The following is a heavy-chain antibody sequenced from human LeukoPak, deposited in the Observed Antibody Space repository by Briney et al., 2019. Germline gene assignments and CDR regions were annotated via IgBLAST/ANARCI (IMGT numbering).Heavy chain of an antibody. CDR1: GFILSNHW. CDR3: AKDLPYHSYYFDY. J-gene: IGHJ4*02. D-gene: IGHD1-14*01. Sequence: GSSLRLSCAASGFILSNHWMTWVRQAPGKGPEWVANMNKDGSEEYYVDSVKGRFTIFKDTAKNTLYLQMNSLRAEDTAVYYCAKDLPYHSYYFDYWGQGTLVTVSS. CDR2: MNKDGSEE. V-gene: IGHV3-7*03.